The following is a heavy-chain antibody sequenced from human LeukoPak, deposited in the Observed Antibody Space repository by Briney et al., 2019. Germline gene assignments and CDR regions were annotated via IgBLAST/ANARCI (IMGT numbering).Heavy chain of an antibody. Sequence: PSETLSLTCSVSGVSISSYYWSWIRQSPGKGLEWIGYISYSGGTNYNPSLKSRVTISLDTSKNQFSLQLGSVTAADTAVYYCVRGERLGGDYWGHGTLVTVSS. CDR2: ISYSGGT. D-gene: IGHD3-10*01. CDR1: GVSISSYY. J-gene: IGHJ4*01. V-gene: IGHV4-59*01. CDR3: VRGERLGGDY.